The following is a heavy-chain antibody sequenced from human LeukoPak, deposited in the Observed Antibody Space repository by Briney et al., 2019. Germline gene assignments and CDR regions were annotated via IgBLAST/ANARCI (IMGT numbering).Heavy chain of an antibody. D-gene: IGHD3-16*01. CDR3: ARDWGKGDY. V-gene: IGHV3-33*08. CDR1: GFTFSSFA. Sequence: GSLRLSCSASGFTFSSFAMHWVRQAPGKGLEWVSLIWYDGSNKYYADSVKGRFTISRDNSKNTLYLQMNSLRAEDTAVYYCARDWGKGDYWGQGTLVTVSS. J-gene: IGHJ4*02. CDR2: IWYDGSNK.